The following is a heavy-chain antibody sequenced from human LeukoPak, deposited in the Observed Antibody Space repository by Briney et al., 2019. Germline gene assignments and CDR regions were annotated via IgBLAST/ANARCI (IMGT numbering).Heavy chain of an antibody. V-gene: IGHV1-2*02. J-gene: IGHJ1*01. CDR2: INPNSGGT. D-gene: IGHD3-3*01. Sequence: ASVKVSFKASGYTFTGYYMHWVRQAPGQGLEWMGWINPNSGGTNYEQKFQGRVTMTRDTSISTAYMELSRLRSDDTAVYYCARGHRITIFGVVIHQYFQHWGQGTLVTVSS. CDR1: GYTFTGYY. CDR3: ARGHRITIFGVVIHQYFQH.